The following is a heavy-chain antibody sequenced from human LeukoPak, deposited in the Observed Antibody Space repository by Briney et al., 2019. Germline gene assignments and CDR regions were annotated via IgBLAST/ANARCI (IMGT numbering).Heavy chain of an antibody. D-gene: IGHD3-10*01. V-gene: IGHV4-59*01. CDR3: ASLPMVRGVIMFDY. CDR2: IYYSGST. CDR1: GGSISSYY. Sequence: PSETLSLTCTVSGGSISSYYWSWIRQPPGKGLEWIGYIYYSGSTNYNPSLKSRVTISVDTSKNQFSLKLSSVTAADTAVYYCASLPMVRGVIMFDYWGQGTLVTVSS. J-gene: IGHJ4*02.